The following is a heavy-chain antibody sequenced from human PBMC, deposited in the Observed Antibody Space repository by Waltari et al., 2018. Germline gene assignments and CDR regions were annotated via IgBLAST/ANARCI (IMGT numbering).Heavy chain of an antibody. J-gene: IGHJ4*02. V-gene: IGHV3-48*01. D-gene: IGHD6-13*01. CDR1: GFTFRSYS. CDR3: ARGYSSSWSSFDY. CDR2: ISSSSSTI. Sequence: EVQLVESGGGLVQPGGSLRLSCAASGFTFRSYSMNWVRQAPGKGLEWVSYISSSSSTIYYADSVKGRFTISRDNAKNSLYLQMNSLRAEDTAVYYCARGYSSSWSSFDYWGQGTLVTVSS.